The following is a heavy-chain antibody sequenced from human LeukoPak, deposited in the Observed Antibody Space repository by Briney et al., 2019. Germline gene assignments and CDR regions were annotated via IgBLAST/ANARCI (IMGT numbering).Heavy chain of an antibody. J-gene: IGHJ3*01. Sequence: SQTLSLTCTVSGDSIRSGGYYWSWIRQPARKGLEWIGRIYASGSTNYNPSLKSRVTTSLDTSKDQFFLKLSSVTAADTAMYYCARDLYYYDSSGYKRGAFDVWGPGTMVTVSS. V-gene: IGHV4-61*02. CDR2: IYASGST. CDR1: GDSIRSGGYY. D-gene: IGHD3-22*01. CDR3: ARDLYYYDSSGYKRGAFDV.